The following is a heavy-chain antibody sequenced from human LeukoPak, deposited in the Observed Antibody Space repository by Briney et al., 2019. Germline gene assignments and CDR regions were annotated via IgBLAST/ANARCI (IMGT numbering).Heavy chain of an antibody. D-gene: IGHD6-13*01. Sequence: SVKVSCKASGGTFSSYATSWVRQAPGQGLEWMGRIIPILGIANYAQKFQGRVTITADKSTSTAYMELSSLRSEDTAVYYCARAYSGSGTGLAFDIWGQGTMVTVSS. CDR1: GGTFSSYA. CDR2: IIPILGIA. J-gene: IGHJ3*02. CDR3: ARAYSGSGTGLAFDI. V-gene: IGHV1-69*04.